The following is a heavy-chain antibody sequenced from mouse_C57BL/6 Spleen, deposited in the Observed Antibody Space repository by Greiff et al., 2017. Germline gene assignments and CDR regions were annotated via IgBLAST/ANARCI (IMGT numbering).Heavy chain of an antibody. CDR1: GYTFTSYT. Sequence: LMESGAELARPGASVKMSCKASGYTFTSYTMHWVKQRPGQGLEWIGYINPSSGYTKYNQKFKDKATLTADKSSSTAYMQLSSLTSEDSAVYYCARSGDYDDLYYFDYWGQGTTLTVSS. V-gene: IGHV1-4*01. CDR2: INPSSGYT. CDR3: ARSGDYDDLYYFDY. J-gene: IGHJ2*01. D-gene: IGHD2-4*01.